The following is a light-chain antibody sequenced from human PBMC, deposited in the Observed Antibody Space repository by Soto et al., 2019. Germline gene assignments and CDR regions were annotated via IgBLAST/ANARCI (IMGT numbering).Light chain of an antibody. J-gene: IGLJ2*01. CDR1: SSDVGGYNY. CDR2: DVS. V-gene: IGLV2-14*01. CDR3: SSYTSSSTLVV. Sequence: QSALTQPASVSGSPGQSITISCTGTSSDVGGYNYVSWYQQHPGKAPKRMIYDVSNRPSGVSNRFSGSKSGNTASLTISGLQAEDEADYSCSSYTSSSTLVVFGGGTKLTVL.